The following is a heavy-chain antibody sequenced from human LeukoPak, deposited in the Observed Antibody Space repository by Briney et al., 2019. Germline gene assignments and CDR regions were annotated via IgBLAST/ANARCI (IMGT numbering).Heavy chain of an antibody. J-gene: IGHJ3*02. Sequence: SVKVSCKASGGTFSRYAISWVRQAPGQGLEWMGGIIPIFGTANYAQKFQGRVTITADESTSTAYMELSSLRSEDTAVYYCASFSSTSSGAFDIWGQGTMVTVSS. CDR1: GGTFSRYA. CDR3: ASFSSTSSGAFDI. CDR2: IIPIFGTA. V-gene: IGHV1-69*13. D-gene: IGHD2-2*01.